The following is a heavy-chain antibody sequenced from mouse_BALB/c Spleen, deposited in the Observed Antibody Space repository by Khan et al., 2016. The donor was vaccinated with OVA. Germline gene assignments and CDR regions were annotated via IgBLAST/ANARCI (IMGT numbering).Heavy chain of an antibody. J-gene: IGHJ2*01. CDR1: GFSLTDYG. D-gene: IGHD1-1*01. CDR2: IWGGGIT. Sequence: QVQLKQSGPGLVAPSQSLSITCTVSGFSLTDYGVSWIRQPPGKGLEWLGAIWGGGITYYSSVLKSRLSISKDNSKSQVFLQMNSLQIDDTAMYYCAREDYGSSSFDYWGQGTTLTVSS. V-gene: IGHV2-6-5*01. CDR3: AREDYGSSSFDY.